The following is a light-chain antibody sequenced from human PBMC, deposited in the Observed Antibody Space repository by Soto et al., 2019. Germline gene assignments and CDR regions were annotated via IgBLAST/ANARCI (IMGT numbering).Light chain of an antibody. CDR1: QSVFYRSSNKTY. Sequence: DIVMTQSPDSLAVSLGERATINCKSSQSVFYRSSNKTYLAWYQKKPGQPPKLLIYWASTRESGVPDRFSGSGSETDLVLSISSLLAEDVAVSHCLRSFSTSVTFGGRTKVEIK. CDR2: WAS. V-gene: IGKV4-1*01. CDR3: LRSFSTSVT. J-gene: IGKJ4*01.